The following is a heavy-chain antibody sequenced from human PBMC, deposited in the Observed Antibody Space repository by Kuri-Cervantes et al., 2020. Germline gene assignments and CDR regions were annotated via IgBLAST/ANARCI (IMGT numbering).Heavy chain of an antibody. V-gene: IGHV4-34*01. CDR3: ARLRDFWSGYYSPAGDY. CDR1: GGSFSGYY. Sequence: GSLRLSCAVYGGSFSGYYWSWIRQPPGKGLEWIGEINHSGGTNYNPSLKSRVTISVDTSKNQFSLKLSSVTAADTAVYYCARLRDFWSGYYSPAGDYWGQGTLVTVSS. J-gene: IGHJ4*02. D-gene: IGHD3-3*01. CDR2: INHSGGT.